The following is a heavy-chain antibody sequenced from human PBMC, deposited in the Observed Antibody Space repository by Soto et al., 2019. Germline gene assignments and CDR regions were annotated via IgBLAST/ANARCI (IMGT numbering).Heavy chain of an antibody. V-gene: IGHV5-51*01. CDR3: ARDKAYYYGSGSYYYYGRDV. CDR2: IYPGDSDT. CDR1: GYSFTSYW. D-gene: IGHD3-10*01. J-gene: IGHJ6*02. Sequence: PGESLKISCKGSGYSFTSYWMGWVRQMPGKGLEWMGIIYPGDSDTRYSPSFQGQVTISADKSISTAYLQWSSLKASDTAMYYCARDKAYYYGSGSYYYYGRDVWGQGTTVTVS.